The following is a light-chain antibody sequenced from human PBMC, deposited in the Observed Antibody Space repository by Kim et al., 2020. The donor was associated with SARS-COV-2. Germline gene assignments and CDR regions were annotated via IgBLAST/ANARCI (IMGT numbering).Light chain of an antibody. J-gene: IGLJ1*01. Sequence: VTNSCTGSSSNIGAGYDVHWYQQLPGTAPKLLIYGNSNRPSGVPDRFSGSKSGTSASLAITGLQAEDEADYYCQSYDSSLSGSNVFGTGTKVTVL. CDR1: SSNIGAGYD. CDR3: QSYDSSLSGSNV. V-gene: IGLV1-40*01. CDR2: GNS.